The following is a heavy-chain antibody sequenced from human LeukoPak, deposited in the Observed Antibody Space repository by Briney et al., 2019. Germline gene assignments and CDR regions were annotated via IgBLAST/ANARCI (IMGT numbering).Heavy chain of an antibody. CDR2: ISAYNGNT. CDR1: GYTFTSYG. Sequence: GASVKVSCKASGYTFTSYGISWVRQAPGQGLEWMGWISAYNGNTNYAQKLQGRVTMTTDTSTSTAYMELSRLRSDDTAVYYCARDVNPPNYYYYYYMDVWGKGTTVTVSS. V-gene: IGHV1-18*01. J-gene: IGHJ6*03. CDR3: ARDVNPPNYYYYYYMDV.